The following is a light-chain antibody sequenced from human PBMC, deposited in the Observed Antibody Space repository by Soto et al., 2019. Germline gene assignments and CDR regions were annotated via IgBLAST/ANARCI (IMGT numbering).Light chain of an antibody. CDR1: SSNIGSNT. CDR3: AAWDGSLNGVV. Sequence: QSVLTQPPSASGTPGQRVTISCSGSSSNIGSNTVNWYQQLPGTAPKLLIYSNNQRPSGVPDRFSGSKSGTSASLAISGLQSEDEADYYCAAWDGSLNGVVCGGGTPLTVL. J-gene: IGLJ2*01. CDR2: SNN. V-gene: IGLV1-44*01.